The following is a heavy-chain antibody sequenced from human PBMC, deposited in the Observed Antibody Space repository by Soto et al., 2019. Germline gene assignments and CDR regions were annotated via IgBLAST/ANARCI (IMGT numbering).Heavy chain of an antibody. D-gene: IGHD3-16*02. V-gene: IGHV3-23*01. Sequence: EVQLMESGGGLVQPGGSLRLSCASSGFTLSMSAVNGVRQAPGKGLEWVSYISDSGDRTYYADSVKGRFTIARDRSKKTVSVQMDSLRAEDTAVYYCAKDRGIIVKSGDAFDVWGQGTKVTVSS. J-gene: IGHJ3*01. CDR3: AKDRGIIVKSGDAFDV. CDR1: GFTLSMSA. CDR2: ISDSGDRT.